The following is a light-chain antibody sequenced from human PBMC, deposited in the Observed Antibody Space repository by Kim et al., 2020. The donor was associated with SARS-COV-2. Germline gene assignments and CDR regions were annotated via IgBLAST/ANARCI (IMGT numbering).Light chain of an antibody. Sequence: DIQMTQSPSTLSASVGDRVTITCRASQSISSWLAWYQQKPGKAPKVLIYKASSLESGVPSRFSGSGSATEFTLTISSLQPDYFASYYCQQYNSYPYTFGQGTKLEI. CDR1: QSISSW. CDR2: KAS. V-gene: IGKV1-5*03. CDR3: QQYNSYPYT. J-gene: IGKJ2*01.